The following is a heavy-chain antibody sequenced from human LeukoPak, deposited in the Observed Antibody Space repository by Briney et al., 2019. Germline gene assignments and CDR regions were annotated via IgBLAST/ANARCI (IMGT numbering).Heavy chain of an antibody. CDR3: ARHVIDYGVDY. CDR1: GFTFSDYY. D-gene: IGHD4-17*01. CDR2: ISSSSSYT. Sequence: PGGSLRLSCAASGFTFSDYYMSWIRQAPGKGLEWVLYISSSSSYTNYADSVKGRFTISRDNAKNSLYLQMNSMRAEDTAVYYCARHVIDYGVDYWGQGTLSPSPQ. J-gene: IGHJ4*02. V-gene: IGHV3-11*03.